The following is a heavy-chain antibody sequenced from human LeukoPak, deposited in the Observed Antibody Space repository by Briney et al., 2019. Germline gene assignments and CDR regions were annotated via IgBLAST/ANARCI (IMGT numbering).Heavy chain of an antibody. Sequence: GESLRLSCAASGCTFIDYDMHWVRQVIGKGLEWVSAIGIRGDTHYSGSVKGRFTISRENAESSLYLQMNSLRAEDTAVYYCARGGIQVSGIDEFDYWGQGTLVTVSS. J-gene: IGHJ4*02. CDR2: IGIRGDT. CDR3: ARGGIQVSGIDEFDY. D-gene: IGHD6-19*01. CDR1: GCTFIDYD. V-gene: IGHV3-13*01.